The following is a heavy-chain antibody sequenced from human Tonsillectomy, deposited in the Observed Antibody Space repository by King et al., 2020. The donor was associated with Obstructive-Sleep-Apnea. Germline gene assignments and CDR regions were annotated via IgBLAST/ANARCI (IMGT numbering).Heavy chain of an antibody. D-gene: IGHD3-22*01. CDR3: ARISPDSSGYYDELDY. V-gene: IGHV4-31*03. Sequence: HVQLQESGPGLVKPSQTLSLTCTVSGGSISSGGYYWSWIRQHPGKGLEWIGYIYYSGSTYYNPSLKSRVTISVDTSKNQFSLKLSSVTAADTAVYYWARISPDSSGYYDELDYWGQGTLVTVSS. CDR2: IYYSGST. J-gene: IGHJ4*02. CDR1: GGSISSGGYY.